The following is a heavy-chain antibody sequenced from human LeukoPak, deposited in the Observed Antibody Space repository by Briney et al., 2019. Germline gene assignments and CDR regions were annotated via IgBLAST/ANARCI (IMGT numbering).Heavy chain of an antibody. CDR2: ISSNGSTI. CDR1: GFTFSSYE. D-gene: IGHD6-19*01. CDR3: AKEYSGWYSFCDY. J-gene: IGHJ4*02. V-gene: IGHV3-48*03. Sequence: GGSLRLSCAASGFTFSSYEMNWVRQAPGKGLEWVSYISSNGSTIYYADSVEGRFTISRDDAKNSLYLQMNSLRAEDTALYYCAKEYSGWYSFCDYWGQGTLVTVSS.